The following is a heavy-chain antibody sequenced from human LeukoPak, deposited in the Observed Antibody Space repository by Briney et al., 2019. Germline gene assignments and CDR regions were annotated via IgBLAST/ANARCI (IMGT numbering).Heavy chain of an antibody. V-gene: IGHV3-9*03. CDR3: AKDPFPYCSGGSCYSVYFDY. CDR2: ISWNSGSI. CDR1: GFTFSSYW. J-gene: IGHJ4*02. D-gene: IGHD2-15*01. Sequence: PGGSLRLSCAASGFTFSSYWMHWVRQAPGKGLEWVSGISWNSGSIGYADSVKGRFTISRDNAKNSLYLQMNSLRAEDMALYYCAKDPFPYCSGGSCYSVYFDYWGQGTLVTVSS.